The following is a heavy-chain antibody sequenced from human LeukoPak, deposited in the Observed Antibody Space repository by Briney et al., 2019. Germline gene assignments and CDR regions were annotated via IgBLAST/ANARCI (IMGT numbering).Heavy chain of an antibody. CDR2: IYYSGST. CDR1: GGSISSSSYY. V-gene: IGHV4-39*07. CDR3: ARDHSGSYRFDY. J-gene: IGHJ4*02. Sequence: WETLSLTCTVSGGSISSSSYYWGWIRQPPGKGLEWIGSIYYSGSTYYNPSLKSRVTISVDTSKNQFSLKLSSVTAADTAVYYCARDHSGSYRFDYWGQGTLVTVSS. D-gene: IGHD1-26*01.